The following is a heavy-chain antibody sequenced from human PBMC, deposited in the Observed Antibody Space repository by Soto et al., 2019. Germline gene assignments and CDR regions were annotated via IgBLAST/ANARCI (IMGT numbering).Heavy chain of an antibody. Sequence: EVQLLESGGGLVQPGGSLRLSCAASGFTFSTYAMNWVRQAAGKGLEWVSTISGSGGNTYYADSVKGRFTISRDNSKNTLFWQMNSRGAEDTALYSCAKSHPGINGDNDSWGGETWVTV. V-gene: IGHV3-23*01. CDR3: AKSHPGINGDNDS. CDR1: GFTFSTYA. CDR2: ISGSGGNT. D-gene: IGHD3-3*02. J-gene: IGHJ4*02.